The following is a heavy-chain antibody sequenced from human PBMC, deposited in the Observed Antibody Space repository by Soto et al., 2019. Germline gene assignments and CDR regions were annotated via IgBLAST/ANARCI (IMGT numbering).Heavy chain of an antibody. CDR2: IYYSGST. Sequence: PSETLSLTCTVSGGSISSSSYYWGWIRQPPGKGLEWIGSIYYSGSTYYNPSLKSRVTISVDTSKNQFSLKLSSVTAADTAVYYCARDGREDVWGKGTTVTVSS. V-gene: IGHV4-39*02. CDR3: ARDGREDV. CDR1: GGSISSSSYY. J-gene: IGHJ6*04.